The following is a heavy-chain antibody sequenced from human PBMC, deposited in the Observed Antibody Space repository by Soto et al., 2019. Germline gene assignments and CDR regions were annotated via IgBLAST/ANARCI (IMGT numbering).Heavy chain of an antibody. CDR2: INPNSGGT. Sequence: GASVKVSCKASGYTFTGYYMHWVRQAPGQGLEWMGWINPNSGGTNYAQKFQGWVTMTRDTSISTAYMELSRLRSDDTAVYYCARAGDIVVVPAAISPVVMDVWGQGTTVTVSS. CDR1: GYTFTGYY. CDR3: ARAGDIVVVPAAISPVVMDV. V-gene: IGHV1-2*04. J-gene: IGHJ6*02. D-gene: IGHD2-2*02.